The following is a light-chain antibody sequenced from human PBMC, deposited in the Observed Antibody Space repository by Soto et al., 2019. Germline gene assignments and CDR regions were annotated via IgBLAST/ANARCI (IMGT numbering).Light chain of an antibody. CDR1: QGITNR. CDR3: QRANSFPIT. J-gene: IGKJ5*01. CDR2: EAS. Sequence: DIQMTQSPSTLSGSVGDRVTITCRASQGITNRLAWYQQKPGKAPKLLIYEASSLQSGVPSRISGSGSGTDFTLTISSLQPEDFATYYCQRANSFPITFGQGTRLEIK. V-gene: IGKV1-12*01.